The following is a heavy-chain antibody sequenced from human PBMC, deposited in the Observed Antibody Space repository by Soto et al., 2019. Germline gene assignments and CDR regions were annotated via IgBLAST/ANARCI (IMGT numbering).Heavy chain of an antibody. Sequence: SETLSLTCTVSGGSSSSGDDYWSWIRQPPGKGLEWIGYIYYSGSTYYNPSLKSRVTISVDTSKNQFSLKLSSVTAADTAVYYCARVGGFGATTIDYWGQGTLVTVSS. CDR2: IYYSGST. J-gene: IGHJ4*02. CDR3: ARVGGFGATTIDY. CDR1: GGSSSSGDDY. V-gene: IGHV4-30-4*01. D-gene: IGHD3-10*01.